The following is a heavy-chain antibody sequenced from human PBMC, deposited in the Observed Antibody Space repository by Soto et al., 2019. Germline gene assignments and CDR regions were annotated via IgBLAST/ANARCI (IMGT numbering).Heavy chain of an antibody. CDR1: GFTFSSYS. CDR2: ISSSSSTI. Sequence: GGSLRLSCAASGFTFSSYSMNWVRQAPGKGLEWVSYISSSSSTIYYADSVKGRFTISRDNAKNSLYLQMNSLRDEDTALYYFARDMAAQNPQYYYYGMDVWGQGTTVTVSS. CDR3: ARDMAAQNPQYYYYGMDV. D-gene: IGHD6-6*01. J-gene: IGHJ6*02. V-gene: IGHV3-48*02.